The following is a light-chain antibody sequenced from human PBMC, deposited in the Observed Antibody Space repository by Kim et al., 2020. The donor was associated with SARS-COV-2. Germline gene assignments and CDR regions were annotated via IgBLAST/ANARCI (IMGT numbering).Light chain of an antibody. CDR1: ALTQQH. J-gene: IGLJ3*02. Sequence: SYELTQPPSVSVSPGQTARITCSGDALTQQHGYWYQQKPGQAPVMVIYKDTERPSGIPERFSGSSSGTKVTLTISGVQPEDEAAYYCQSADIRGSPWVFGGGTELTVL. V-gene: IGLV3-25*03. CDR3: QSADIRGSPWV. CDR2: KDT.